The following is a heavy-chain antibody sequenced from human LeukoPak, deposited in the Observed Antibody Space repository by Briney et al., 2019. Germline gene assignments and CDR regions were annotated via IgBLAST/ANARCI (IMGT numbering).Heavy chain of an antibody. V-gene: IGHV3-11*01. J-gene: IGHJ4*02. CDR3: ARKRPVRGALDY. CDR1: GFTFSDYY. CDR2: ISSSGSTI. D-gene: IGHD3-10*01. Sequence: GGSLRPSCAASGFTFSDYYMSWIRQAPGKGLEWVSCISSSGSTIYYADSVKGRLTISRDNAKNSLYLQMNSLRAEDTAVYYCARKRPVRGALDYWGQGTLVTVSS.